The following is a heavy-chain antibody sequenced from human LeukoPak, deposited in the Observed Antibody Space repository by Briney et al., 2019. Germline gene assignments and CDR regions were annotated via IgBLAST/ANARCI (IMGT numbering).Heavy chain of an antibody. CDR2: ISGSGGST. V-gene: IGHV3-23*01. J-gene: IGHJ4*02. Sequence: GSLRLSCAAAGFTLSKYAMTWVRPAPGKGLEWVSSISGSGGSTYYADSVKGRFTISRDNSKNTLYLQMYSLRAEDTAVYYCAKVEGASKASVYWGQGALVTVSS. D-gene: IGHD1-1*01. CDR1: GFTLSKYA. CDR3: AKVEGASKASVY.